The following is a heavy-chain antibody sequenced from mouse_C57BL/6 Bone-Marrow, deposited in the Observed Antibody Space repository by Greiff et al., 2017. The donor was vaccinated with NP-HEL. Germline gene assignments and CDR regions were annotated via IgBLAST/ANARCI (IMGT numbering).Heavy chain of an antibody. J-gene: IGHJ3*01. CDR1: GYSFTGYY. V-gene: IGHV1-42*01. CDR2: INPSTGGT. CDR3: ARCYDYDLAY. D-gene: IGHD2-4*01. Sequence: VQLQQSGPELVKPGASVKISCKASGYSFTGYYMNWVKQSPEKSLEWIGEINPSTGGTTYNQKFKAKATLTVDKSSSTAYMQLKSLTSEDSAVYYCARCYDYDLAYWGQGTLVTVSA.